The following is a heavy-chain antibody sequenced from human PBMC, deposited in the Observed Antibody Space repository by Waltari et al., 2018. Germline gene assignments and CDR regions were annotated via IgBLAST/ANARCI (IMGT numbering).Heavy chain of an antibody. J-gene: IGHJ4*02. V-gene: IGHV3-7*01. CDR1: GFPFISYG. CDR3: GSGWQIDY. D-gene: IGHD6-19*01. Sequence: EVQLVESGGGLVPPGGSLGLSWAASGFPFISYGMSWVRQAPGKGLEWVANIKQDGSEKYYVDSVKGRFTISRDNAKNSLYLQMNSLRAEDTAVYYCGSGWQIDYWGQGALVTVSS. CDR2: IKQDGSEK.